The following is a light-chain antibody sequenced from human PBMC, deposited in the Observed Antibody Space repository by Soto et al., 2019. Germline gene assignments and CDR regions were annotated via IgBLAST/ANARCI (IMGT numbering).Light chain of an antibody. J-gene: IGKJ5*01. CDR2: AAS. Sequence: AIQLTQSPSSLSASVGDRVTITCRASQGISRALAWYQVKRGKAPKLLIYAASTLESGVPSRFSATVSGTEFSLTITSLQPEDFATYYCQQLFDSPITFGQGTRLEIK. V-gene: IGKV1D-13*01. CDR3: QQLFDSPIT. CDR1: QGISRA.